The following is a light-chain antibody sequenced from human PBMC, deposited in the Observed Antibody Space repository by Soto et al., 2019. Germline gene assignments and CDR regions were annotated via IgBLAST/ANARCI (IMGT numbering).Light chain of an antibody. J-gene: IGKJ1*01. Sequence: EIVMTQSPATLSASPGERATLSCRATQSVSSNLAWYPQKPGQAPRLLIYGASSRATGIPDRFSGSGSGTDFTLIISRLEPEDFAVYSCQQYGNSFVGFGQGTKVDIK. CDR1: QSVSSN. CDR3: QQYGNSFVG. V-gene: IGKV3-20*01. CDR2: GAS.